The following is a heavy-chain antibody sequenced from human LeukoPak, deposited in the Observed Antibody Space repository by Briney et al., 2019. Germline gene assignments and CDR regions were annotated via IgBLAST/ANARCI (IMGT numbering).Heavy chain of an antibody. Sequence: GASVKVSCKASGYTFTSYDINWVGQATGQGLEWMGWMNPNSGNTGYAQKFQGRVTMTRNTSISTAYMELSSLRSEDTAVYYCARGGYDSSGYYYDWFDPWGQGTLVTVSS. CDR1: GYTFTSYD. J-gene: IGHJ5*02. V-gene: IGHV1-8*01. D-gene: IGHD3-22*01. CDR3: ARGGYDSSGYYYDWFDP. CDR2: MNPNSGNT.